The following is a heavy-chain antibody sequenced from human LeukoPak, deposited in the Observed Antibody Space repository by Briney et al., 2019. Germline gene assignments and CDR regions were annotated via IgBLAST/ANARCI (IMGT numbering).Heavy chain of an antibody. V-gene: IGHV3-21*01. CDR3: ARVTSGSGTNDAFDF. CDR2: ISSSSSYI. Sequence: GGSLRLSCAASGFTFSSYSMNWVRQAPGKGLELVSSISSSSSYIYYADSMKGRFTISRDNAKISLYLQMNSLRAEVTAVYYCARVTSGSGTNDAFDFWGQGTMVTVSS. CDR1: GFTFSSYS. J-gene: IGHJ3*01. D-gene: IGHD3-10*01.